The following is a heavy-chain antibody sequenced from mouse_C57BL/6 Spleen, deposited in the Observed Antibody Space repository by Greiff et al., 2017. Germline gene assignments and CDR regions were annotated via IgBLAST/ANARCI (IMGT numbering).Heavy chain of an antibody. D-gene: IGHD2-4*01. CDR3: ARDGGYDYDGAWFAY. V-gene: IGHV5-4*01. Sequence: EVQGVESGGGLVKPGGSLKLSCAASGFTFSSYAMSWVRQTPEKRLEWVATISDGGSYTYYPDNVKGRFTISRDNAKNNLYLQMSHLKSEDTAMYYCARDGGYDYDGAWFAYWGQGTLVTVSA. CDR1: GFTFSSYA. CDR2: ISDGGSYT. J-gene: IGHJ3*01.